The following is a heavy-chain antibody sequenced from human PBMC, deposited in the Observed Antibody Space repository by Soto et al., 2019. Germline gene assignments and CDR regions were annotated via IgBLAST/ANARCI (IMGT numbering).Heavy chain of an antibody. D-gene: IGHD6-13*01. Sequence: QVQLQESGPGLVKPSGTLSLTCAVSGGSISSSNWWRWVRQPPGKGLEWIGEIYHSGSTNYNPSLKSGVTISVDKSKNQFSLKLSSVTAADTAVYYCARYMDFWQQLATYYFDYWGQGTLVTVSS. J-gene: IGHJ4*02. CDR3: ARYMDFWQQLATYYFDY. CDR1: GGSISSSNW. V-gene: IGHV4-4*02. CDR2: IYHSGST.